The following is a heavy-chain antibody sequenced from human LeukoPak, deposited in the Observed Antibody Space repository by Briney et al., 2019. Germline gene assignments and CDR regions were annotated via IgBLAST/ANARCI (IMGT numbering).Heavy chain of an antibody. Sequence: QPGRSLRLSCAASGLTFSSYAMHWVRQAPGKGLEWVAVISYDGSNKYYADSVKGRFTISRDNSKNTLYLQMNSLRAEDTAVYYCARGPLWFGELSFSFDYWGQGTLVTVSS. CDR2: ISYDGSNK. D-gene: IGHD3-10*01. J-gene: IGHJ4*02. V-gene: IGHV3-30-3*01. CDR3: ARGPLWFGELSFSFDY. CDR1: GLTFSSYA.